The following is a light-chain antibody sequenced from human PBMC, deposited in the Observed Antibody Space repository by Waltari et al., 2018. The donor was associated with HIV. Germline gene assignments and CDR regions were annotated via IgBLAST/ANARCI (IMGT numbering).Light chain of an antibody. CDR3: GTWDSSLSAWV. Sequence: QSVLTQPPSVSAAPGQKVSISCSGSSSNIGNNYVSWYQQLPGTAPKLLIYDNKKRPSGSPDRSSGSKSGTAATLGVTGLQTGDEADYYCGTWDSSLSAWVFGGGTKLTVL. CDR2: DNK. CDR1: SSNIGNNY. V-gene: IGLV1-51*01. J-gene: IGLJ3*02.